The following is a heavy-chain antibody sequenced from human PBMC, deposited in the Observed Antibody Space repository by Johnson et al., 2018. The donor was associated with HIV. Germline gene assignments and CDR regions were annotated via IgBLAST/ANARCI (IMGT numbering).Heavy chain of an antibody. D-gene: IGHD3-16*01. CDR2: IRSNAYGGTT. CDR3: AREWGNAFDI. CDR1: GFTFGDYA. Sequence: VQLVESGGGVVQPGRSLRLSCTASGFTFGDYAMSWFRQAPGKGLEWVGFIRSNAYGGTTDYAAAVKGRFTISRDDSKNTLYLQMNSLRAEDTAVYYCAREWGNAFDIWGQGTMVTVSS. V-gene: IGHV3-49*03. J-gene: IGHJ3*02.